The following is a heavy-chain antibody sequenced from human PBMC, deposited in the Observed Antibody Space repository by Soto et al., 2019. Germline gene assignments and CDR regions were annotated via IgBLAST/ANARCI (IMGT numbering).Heavy chain of an antibody. V-gene: IGHV3-9*01. CDR1: GFTFDDYA. J-gene: IGHJ4*02. D-gene: IGHD6-13*01. CDR2: ISWNSGSI. CDR3: AKGAADGNSRDPPYYFDY. Sequence: GGSLRLSCAASGFTFDDYAMHWVRQAPGKGLEWVSGISWNSGSIGYADSVKGRFTISRDNAKNSLYLQMNSLRAEDTALYYCAKGAADGNSRDPPYYFDYWGQGTLVTVSS.